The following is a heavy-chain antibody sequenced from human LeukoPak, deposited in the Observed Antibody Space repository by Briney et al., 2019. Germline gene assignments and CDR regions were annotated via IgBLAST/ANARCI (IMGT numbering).Heavy chain of an antibody. Sequence: GGSLRLSCAASGFTFSSYAMHWVRQAPGKGLEYVSAISSNGGSTYYANSVKGRFTISRDNSKNTLYLQMGSLRAEDMAVYYCARAPPGVVAVAGTGLFDYWGQGTLVTVSS. CDR3: ARAPPGVVAVAGTGLFDY. D-gene: IGHD6-19*01. V-gene: IGHV3-64*01. CDR1: GFTFSSYA. J-gene: IGHJ4*02. CDR2: ISSNGGST.